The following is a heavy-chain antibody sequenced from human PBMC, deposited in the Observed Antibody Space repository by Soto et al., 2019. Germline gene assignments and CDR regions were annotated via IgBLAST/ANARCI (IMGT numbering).Heavy chain of an antibody. CDR3: AKARLYNSPFDN. CDR2: ISGEGSST. CDR1: GFTFINYA. D-gene: IGHD3-16*01. J-gene: IGHJ4*02. V-gene: IGHV3-23*01. Sequence: EVQLLESGGGLVQPGGSLRLSCATSGFTFINYAMAWVRQAPGKGLEWVSIISGEGSSTHYADFVKGRFIISRDSSTNTVYLQMGSLRAEDTAVYYCAKARLYNSPFDNWGQGTVVSVCS.